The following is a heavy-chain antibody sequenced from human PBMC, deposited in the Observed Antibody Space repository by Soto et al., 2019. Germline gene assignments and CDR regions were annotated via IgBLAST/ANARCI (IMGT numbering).Heavy chain of an antibody. CDR1: GGSISSAGYS. CDR3: AWSEGIGVTTFDY. Sequence: QLQLQESGSGLVKPSQTLSLTCIVSGGSISSAGYSWSWISQPPGKGLEWIGFVSHSGTPSYNPSLKSRVTISLDTSMDQFSLKLTSVTAAYTATYFCAWSEGIGVTTFDYWGQGTPVTVSS. D-gene: IGHD4-4*01. V-gene: IGHV4-30-2*01. CDR2: VSHSGTP. J-gene: IGHJ4*02.